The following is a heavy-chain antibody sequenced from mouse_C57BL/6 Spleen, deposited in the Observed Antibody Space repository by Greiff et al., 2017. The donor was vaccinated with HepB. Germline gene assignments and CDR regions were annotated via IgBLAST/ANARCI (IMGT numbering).Heavy chain of an antibody. J-gene: IGHJ2*01. D-gene: IGHD1-1*01. V-gene: IGHV1-82*01. CDR1: GYAFSSSW. CDR3: ARNGEDFDY. Sequence: VQLQQSGPELVKPGASVKISCKASGYAFSSSWMNWVKQRPGKGLEWIGRIYPGDGDTNYNGKLKGKATLTADKSSSTAYMQLSSLTSEDSAVYFCARNGEDFDYWGQGTTLTVSS. CDR2: IYPGDGDT.